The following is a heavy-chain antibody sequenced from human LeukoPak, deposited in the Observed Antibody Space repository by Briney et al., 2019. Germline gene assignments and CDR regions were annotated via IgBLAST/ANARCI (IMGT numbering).Heavy chain of an antibody. D-gene: IGHD5-24*01. Sequence: GGSLRLPCAASGFTFSSYAMHWVRQAPGKGLEWVAVISYDGSNKYYADSVKGRFTISRDNSKNTLYLQMNSLRAEDTAVYYCARDKVEMATISFAEYFQHWGQGTLVTVSS. CDR1: GFTFSSYA. CDR2: ISYDGSNK. CDR3: ARDKVEMATISFAEYFQH. V-gene: IGHV3-30-3*01. J-gene: IGHJ1*01.